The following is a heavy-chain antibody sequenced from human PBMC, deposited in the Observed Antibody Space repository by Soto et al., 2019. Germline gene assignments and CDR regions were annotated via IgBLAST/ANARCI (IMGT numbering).Heavy chain of an antibody. V-gene: IGHV3-30-3*01. D-gene: IGHD2-8*01. CDR3: ARGAPCTNGVCYHWFDY. CDR2: ISYDGSNK. Sequence: GGSLRLSCAASGFTFSSYAMHWVRQAPGKGLEWVAVISYDGSNKYYADSVKGRFTISRDNSKNTLYLQMNSLRAEDTAVYYCARGAPCTNGVCYHWFDYWGQGTLVTVSS. CDR1: GFTFSSYA. J-gene: IGHJ4*02.